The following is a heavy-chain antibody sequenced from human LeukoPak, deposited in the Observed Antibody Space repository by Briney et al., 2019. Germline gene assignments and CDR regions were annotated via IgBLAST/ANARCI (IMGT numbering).Heavy chain of an antibody. Sequence: GGSLRLSCAASGFTFSYYSMNWVRQAPGRGLEWVSCISSSSSLIFYSDLVRGRFTISRDNAKNLLYLHMNSLRVEDTAVYYCAKVDRGDYSSSPVPYYNYYMNVWGKGTTVTVSS. CDR1: GFTFSYYS. CDR3: AKVDRGDYSSSPVPYYNYYMNV. D-gene: IGHD6-13*01. J-gene: IGHJ6*03. CDR2: ISSSSSLI. V-gene: IGHV3-21*01.